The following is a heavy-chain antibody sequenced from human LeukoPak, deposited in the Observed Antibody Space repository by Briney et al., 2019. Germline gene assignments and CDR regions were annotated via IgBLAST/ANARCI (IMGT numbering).Heavy chain of an antibody. D-gene: IGHD6-19*01. V-gene: IGHV4-59*01. CDR1: GGSISSYY. J-gene: IGHJ5*02. Sequence: SETLSLTCTVSGGSISSYYWSWIRQPPGKGLEWIGYIYYSGSTNYNPSLKSRVTISVDTSKNQFSLKLSSVTAADTAVYYCARLREQWGGGGYNWFDPWGQGTLVTVSS. CDR2: IYYSGST. CDR3: ARLREQWGGGGYNWFDP.